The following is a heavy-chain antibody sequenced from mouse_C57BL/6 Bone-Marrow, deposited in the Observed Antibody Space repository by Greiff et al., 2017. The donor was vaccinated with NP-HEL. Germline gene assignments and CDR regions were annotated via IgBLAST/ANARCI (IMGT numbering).Heavy chain of an antibody. CDR2: IDPSDSYT. J-gene: IGHJ2*01. D-gene: IGHD2-3*01. CDR3: ARSYDGYYGY. V-gene: IGHV1-69*01. CDR1: GYTFTSYW. Sequence: QVQLQQPGAELVMPGASVKLSCKASGYTFTSYWMHWVKQRPGQGLEWIGEIDPSDSYTNYNQKFKGKSTLTVDKSSSTAYIQLSSLTSEDSAVYYCARSYDGYYGYWGQGTTLTVSS.